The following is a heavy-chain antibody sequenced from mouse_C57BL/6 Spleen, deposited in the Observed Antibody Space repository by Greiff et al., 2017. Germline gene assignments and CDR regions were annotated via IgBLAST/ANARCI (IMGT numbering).Heavy chain of an antibody. Sequence: DVQLVESGGGLVQPGGSLKLSCAASGFTFSDYYMYWVRQTPEKRLEWVAYISNGGGSTYYPDTVKGRFTISRDNAKNTLYLQMSRLKSEDTAMYYCAVDSSGLFAYWGQGTLVTVSA. CDR3: AVDSSGLFAY. V-gene: IGHV5-12*01. CDR2: ISNGGGST. CDR1: GFTFSDYY. J-gene: IGHJ3*01. D-gene: IGHD3-2*02.